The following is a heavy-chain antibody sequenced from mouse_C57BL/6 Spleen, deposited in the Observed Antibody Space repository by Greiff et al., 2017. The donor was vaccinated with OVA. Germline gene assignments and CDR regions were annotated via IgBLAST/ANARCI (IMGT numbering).Heavy chain of an antibody. J-gene: IGHJ4*01. CDR1: GFTFSNYW. CDR3: TGYDYAMDY. V-gene: IGHV6-3*01. D-gene: IGHD2-14*01. CDR2: IRLKSDNYAT. Sequence: EVKLMESGGGLVQPGGSMKLSCVASGFTFSNYWMNWVRQSPEKGLEWVAQIRLKSDNYATHYAESVKGRFTISRDDSKSSVYLQMNNLRAEDTGIYYCTGYDYAMDYWGQGTSVTVSS.